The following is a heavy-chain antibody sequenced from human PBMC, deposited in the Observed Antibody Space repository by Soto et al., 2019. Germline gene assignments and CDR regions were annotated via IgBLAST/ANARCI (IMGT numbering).Heavy chain of an antibody. CDR2: IYTSGST. D-gene: IGHD5-12*01. V-gene: IGHV4-4*07. CDR1: GGSISSYY. Sequence: LSLTCTVSGGSISSYYWSWIRQPAGKGLEWIGRIYTSGSTNYNPSLKSRVTMSVDTSKNQFSLKLSSVTAADTAVYYCARSIRSHRRRYSGYERYYYGMDVWGQGTTVTVSS. CDR3: ARSIRSHRRRYSGYERYYYGMDV. J-gene: IGHJ6*02.